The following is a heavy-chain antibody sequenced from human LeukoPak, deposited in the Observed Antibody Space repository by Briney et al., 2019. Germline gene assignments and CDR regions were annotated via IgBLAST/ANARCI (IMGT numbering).Heavy chain of an antibody. CDR1: GYTFTGYY. J-gene: IGHJ4*02. Sequence: ASVKVSCKASGYTFTGYYMHWVRQAPGQGREWMGWINPNSGGTNYAQKFQGRVTMTRDTSISTAYMELSRLRSDDTAVYYCARTPRYDSSGYYHSRTSHGSFDYWGQGTLVTVSS. V-gene: IGHV1-2*02. D-gene: IGHD3-22*01. CDR3: ARTPRYDSSGYYHSRTSHGSFDY. CDR2: INPNSGGT.